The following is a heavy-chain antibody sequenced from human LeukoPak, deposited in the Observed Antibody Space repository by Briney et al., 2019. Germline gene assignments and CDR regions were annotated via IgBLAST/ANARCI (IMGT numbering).Heavy chain of an antibody. CDR2: IKSKTDGGTT. CDR1: GFTFSNAW. Sequence: GGSLRLSCAASGFTFSNAWMSWVRQAPGKGLEWVGRIKSKTDGGTTDYAAPVKSRFTISRDDSKNTLYLQMNSLKTEDTAVYYCTTTFVVVPAAPDAFDIWGQGTMVTVSS. V-gene: IGHV3-15*01. D-gene: IGHD2-2*01. J-gene: IGHJ3*02. CDR3: TTTFVVVPAAPDAFDI.